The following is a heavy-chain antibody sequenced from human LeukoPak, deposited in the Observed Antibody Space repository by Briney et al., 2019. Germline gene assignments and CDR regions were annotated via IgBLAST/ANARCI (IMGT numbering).Heavy chain of an antibody. V-gene: IGHV4-59*08. CDR3: ARWASISREPGGFFDH. CDR2: FCLGRDT. D-gene: IGHD1-14*01. CDR1: GGSVVSYY. Sequence: SETLSLTCSVSGGSVVSYYWNWIRQPPGKGLEWIGSFCLGRDTYYRPSLKSRVTISVDTSKNQFSLNLNSVTAADTAVYYCARWASISREPGGFFDHWGQGTLVTVSS. J-gene: IGHJ4*02.